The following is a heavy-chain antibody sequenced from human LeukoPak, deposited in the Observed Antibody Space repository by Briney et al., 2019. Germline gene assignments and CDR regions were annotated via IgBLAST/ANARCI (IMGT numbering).Heavy chain of an antibody. CDR2: IYNSGST. CDR3: ARDGLEGSIL. CDR1: GGSLSGYY. Sequence: SETLSLTCTVSGGSLSGYYWSWIRQPPGKGLEWSGYIYNSGSTTYNPSLKSRVTISVDTSKNQFSLRLRSVTAADTAVYYCARDGLEGSILWGQGTLVTVSS. J-gene: IGHJ4*02. V-gene: IGHV4-59*01. D-gene: IGHD5-24*01.